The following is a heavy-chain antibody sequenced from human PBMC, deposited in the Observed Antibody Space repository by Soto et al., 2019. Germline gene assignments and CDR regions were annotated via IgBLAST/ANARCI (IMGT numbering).Heavy chain of an antibody. CDR1: GYTFTTFW. D-gene: IGHD2-2*01. V-gene: IGHV5-10-1*01. J-gene: IGHJ5*02. CDR3: ARLFCSTTTCDSWFDP. Sequence: GESLKISCTGFGYTFTTFWISWVRQMPGKGLEWMGRIDPRDSYVDYSPSFQGHVTISLDKSISTAYLQWGSLKASDTAMYYCARLFCSTTTCDSWFDPWGQGTLVTVSS. CDR2: IDPRDSYV.